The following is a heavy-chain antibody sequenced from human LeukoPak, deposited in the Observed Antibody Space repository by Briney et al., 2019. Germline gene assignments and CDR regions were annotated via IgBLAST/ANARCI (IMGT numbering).Heavy chain of an antibody. J-gene: IGHJ5*02. CDR1: GASISSYY. V-gene: IGHV4-59*08. CDR3: VRQRGRRVWFDP. Sequence: PSETLSLTCTVSGASISSYYWSWIRQPPGKGLEWIGYIYYSGSTNYNPSLQSRVTISVDTSNNQFSLRLRSVTAADTAVYYCVRQRGRRVWFDPWGQGTLVTVSS. CDR2: IYYSGST. D-gene: IGHD3-10*01.